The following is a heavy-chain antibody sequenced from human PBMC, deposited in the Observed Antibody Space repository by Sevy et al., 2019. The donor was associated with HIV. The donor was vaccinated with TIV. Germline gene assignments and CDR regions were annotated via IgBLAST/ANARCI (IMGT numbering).Heavy chain of an antibody. J-gene: IGHJ4*02. Sequence: GGCLRLSCAASGYIFSGYVMSWVRQAPGKGLEWISHISASGGSTYYADSVKGRFTISRDNFKKTLDLQMNSLRAEDTAVYYCAKCSSTSCYDYWGQGTLVTVSS. CDR2: ISASGGST. D-gene: IGHD2-2*01. CDR3: AKCSSTSCYDY. CDR1: GYIFSGYV. V-gene: IGHV3-23*01.